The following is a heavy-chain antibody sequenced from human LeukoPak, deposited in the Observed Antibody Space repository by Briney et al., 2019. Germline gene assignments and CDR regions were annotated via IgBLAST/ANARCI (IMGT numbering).Heavy chain of an antibody. Sequence: SETLSLTCTVSGGSISSYYWSWIRQPPGKGLEWIGYIYYSGSTNYNPPLKSRVTISVDTSKNQFSLKLTSMTAADTAVYYCARVTGYTIEDYFDYWGQGTLVTVSS. CDR2: IYYSGST. J-gene: IGHJ4*02. CDR3: ARVTGYTIEDYFDY. D-gene: IGHD3-9*01. CDR1: GGSISSYY. V-gene: IGHV4-59*01.